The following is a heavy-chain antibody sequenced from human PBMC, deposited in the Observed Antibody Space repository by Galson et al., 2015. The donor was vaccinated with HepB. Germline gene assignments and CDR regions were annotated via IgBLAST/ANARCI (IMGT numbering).Heavy chain of an antibody. CDR2: IWYDGSNK. Sequence: SLRLSCAASGFTFSSYGMHWVRQAPGKGLEWVAFIWYDGSNKYYADSVKGRFTISRDNSKNTLYLQMNSLRAEDTAVYYCANLDSYGSWGQGTLVTVSS. CDR1: GFTFSSYG. CDR3: ANLDSYGS. J-gene: IGHJ5*02. D-gene: IGHD5-18*01. V-gene: IGHV3-30*02.